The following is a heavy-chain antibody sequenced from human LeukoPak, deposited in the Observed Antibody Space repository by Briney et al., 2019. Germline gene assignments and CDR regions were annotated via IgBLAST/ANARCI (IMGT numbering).Heavy chain of an antibody. D-gene: IGHD5-12*01. J-gene: IGHJ4*02. V-gene: IGHV3-23*01. CDR3: AKDRRGWLRLFDY. CDR2: ISGSGGST. CDR1: GFTFSSHG. Sequence: GGSLRLSCAASGFTFSSHGMNWVRQAPGKGLEWVSAISGSGGSTYYADSVKGRFTISRDNSKNTLYLQMNSLRAEDTAVYYCAKDRRGWLRLFDYWGQGTLVTVSS.